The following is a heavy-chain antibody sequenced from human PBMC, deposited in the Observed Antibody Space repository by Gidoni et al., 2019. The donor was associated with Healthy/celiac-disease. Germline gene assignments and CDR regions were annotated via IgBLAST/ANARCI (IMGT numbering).Heavy chain of an antibody. Sequence: VQLVESGGGLVQPGRSLRLSCAASGFTFDDYAMHWVRQAPGKGLEWVSGISWNSGSIGYADSVKGRFTISRDNAKNSLYLQMNSLRAEDTALYYCAKDMSPQYYYDSSSYFDYWGQGTLVTVSS. CDR1: GFTFDDYA. J-gene: IGHJ4*02. CDR3: AKDMSPQYYYDSSSYFDY. V-gene: IGHV3-9*01. D-gene: IGHD3-22*01. CDR2: ISWNSGSI.